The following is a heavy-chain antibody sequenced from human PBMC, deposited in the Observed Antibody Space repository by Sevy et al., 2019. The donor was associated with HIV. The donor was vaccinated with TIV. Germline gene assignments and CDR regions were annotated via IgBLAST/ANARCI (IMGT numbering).Heavy chain of an antibody. D-gene: IGHD2-15*01. CDR3: AGVECCRGGTCFSGFYYSLDV. CDR1: GFTLTNEF. J-gene: IGHJ6*02. Sequence: GGSLRLSCAVSGFTLTNEFFSWVRQAPGKGLEWVAVVYSGGATYYADSVKGRFTISRDKSKSTLYLQMKSLRAEDTAVYYCAGVECCRGGTCFSGFYYSLDVWGQGTTVTVSS. V-gene: IGHV3-53*01. CDR2: VYSGGAT.